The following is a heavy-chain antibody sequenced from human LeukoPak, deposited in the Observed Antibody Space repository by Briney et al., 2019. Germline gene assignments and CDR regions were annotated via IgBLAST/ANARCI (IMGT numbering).Heavy chain of an antibody. J-gene: IGHJ4*02. CDR3: ARYRGFGEPINF. CDR1: GGSISSSDFY. D-gene: IGHD3-10*01. CDR2: IFHSGTT. Sequence: SETLSLTCTVSGGSISSSDFYGGWIRQPPGKGLEWIGGIFHSGTTYYNPSLKSRLSISVETSKNHFSLKLSSVTAAGTAAYYCARYRGFGEPINFWGQGTLVTVSS. V-gene: IGHV4-39*02.